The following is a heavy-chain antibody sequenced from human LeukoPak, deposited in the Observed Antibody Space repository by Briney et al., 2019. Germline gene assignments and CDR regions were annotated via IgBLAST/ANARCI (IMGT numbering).Heavy chain of an antibody. V-gene: IGHV1-2*06. CDR3: PRKAGYKDFYYYYYYMDV. Sequence: ASVKVSCKASGYTFTGYYMHWVRQAPGQGLEWKGRINPNSGGTNYAQKFQGRVTMTRDTSISTAYMELSRLRSDDTAVYYCPRKAGYKDFYYYYYYMDVWGKGTTVTVSS. J-gene: IGHJ6*03. CDR2: INPNSGGT. D-gene: IGHD5-24*01. CDR1: GYTFTGYY.